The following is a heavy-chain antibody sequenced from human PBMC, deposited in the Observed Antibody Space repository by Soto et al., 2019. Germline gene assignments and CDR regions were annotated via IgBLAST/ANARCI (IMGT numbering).Heavy chain of an antibody. CDR2: IFHSGAT. J-gene: IGHJ3*02. CDR1: GGSISTYY. CDR3: ARALMGSFDAFDI. D-gene: IGHD3-16*01. V-gene: IGHV4-59*01. Sequence: SETLSLTCSVSGGSISTYYWSWIRQAPGKRLEWLGYIFHSGATNYNPSLESRVTITVDTSKSQLSLRLTSVTAADTGVYYCARALMGSFDAFDIWGQGTTVTVSS.